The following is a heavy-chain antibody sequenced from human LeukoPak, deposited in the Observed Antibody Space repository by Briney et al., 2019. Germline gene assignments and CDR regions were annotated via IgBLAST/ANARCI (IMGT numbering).Heavy chain of an antibody. Sequence: SETLSLTCTVSGGSISSSSYYWGWIRQPPGKGLEWIGSIYYSGSTYYNPSLKSRVTISVDTSKNQFSLKLSSVTAADTAVYYCARGRRTYYYDSSGYSPYDYWGQGTLVTVSS. D-gene: IGHD3-22*01. CDR3: ARGRRTYYYDSSGYSPYDY. CDR1: GGSISSSSYY. CDR2: IYYSGST. J-gene: IGHJ4*02. V-gene: IGHV4-39*07.